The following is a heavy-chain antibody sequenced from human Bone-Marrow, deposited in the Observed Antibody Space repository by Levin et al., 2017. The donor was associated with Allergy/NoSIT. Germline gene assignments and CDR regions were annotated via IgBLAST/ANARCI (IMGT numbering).Heavy chain of an antibody. CDR3: AKDPALGLGPFDY. V-gene: IGHV3-30*18. CDR2: VLKAGRNEYYGSKE. J-gene: IGHJ4*02. Sequence: PGGSLRLSCVASGFTFRDYGMHWVRQAPGKGLEWVAVVLKAGRNEYYGSKEYYGDSVKGRFTISRDNSKNTLYLQMSSLRAEDTAMYFCAKDPALGLGPFDYWGQGTLVTVSS. D-gene: IGHD3-16*01. CDR1: GFTFRDYG.